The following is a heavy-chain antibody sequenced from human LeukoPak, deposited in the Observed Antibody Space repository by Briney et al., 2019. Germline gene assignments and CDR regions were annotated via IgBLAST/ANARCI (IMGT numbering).Heavy chain of an antibody. Sequence: PSETLSLTCTVSGGSISSGDYYWSWIRQPPGKGLEWIGYIYYSGSTYYNPSLMSRVTISVDTSKNQFSLKLSSVTAADTAVYYCARDQDLWFGENYGMDVWGQGTTVTVSS. CDR1: GGSISSGDYY. CDR2: IYYSGST. J-gene: IGHJ6*02. CDR3: ARDQDLWFGENYGMDV. V-gene: IGHV4-30-4*01. D-gene: IGHD3-10*01.